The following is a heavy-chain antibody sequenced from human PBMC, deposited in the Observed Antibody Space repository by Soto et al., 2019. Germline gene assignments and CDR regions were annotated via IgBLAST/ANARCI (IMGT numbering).Heavy chain of an antibody. D-gene: IGHD3-3*01. Sequence: GGSLRLSCAASGFTFSSYAMSWVRQAPGKGLEWVSAISGSGGSTYYADSVKGRFTISRDNSKNTLYLQMNSLRAEDTAVYYCAKDGTPRITIFGVVTDRQYYGMDVWGQGTTVTVSS. V-gene: IGHV3-23*01. CDR1: GFTFSSYA. CDR2: ISGSGGST. J-gene: IGHJ6*02. CDR3: AKDGTPRITIFGVVTDRQYYGMDV.